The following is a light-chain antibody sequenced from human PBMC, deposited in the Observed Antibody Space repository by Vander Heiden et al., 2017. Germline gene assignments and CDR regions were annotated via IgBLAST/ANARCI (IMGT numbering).Light chain of an antibody. CDR3: QQYYSAPLT. J-gene: IGKJ1*01. CDR1: QSVLSTSNNNHY. CDR2: GAS. Sequence: DIVMTQFPDSLAVPLGERATINCKSSQSVLSTSNNNHYLAWFQQRPGQPPKVLIYGASRRQSGVPDRFSGSGSGTDFTLTISSLQAEDVAVYYCQQYYSAPLTFGQGTKVGIK. V-gene: IGKV4-1*01.